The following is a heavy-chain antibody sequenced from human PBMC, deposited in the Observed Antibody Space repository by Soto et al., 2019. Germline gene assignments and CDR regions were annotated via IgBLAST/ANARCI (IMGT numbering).Heavy chain of an antibody. CDR2: ISAYNGNT. J-gene: IGHJ4*02. V-gene: IGHV1-18*04. CDR3: ARGGFRFKGHSGSYFDY. D-gene: IGHD1-26*01. CDR1: GYTVTSYG. Sequence: QVQLVQSGAEVKKPGASVKVSCKASGYTVTSYGISWVRQAPGQGREWMGWISAYNGNTNYAQKLQGRVTMTTDTSTSTAYMELRSMRSDDTAVYYCARGGFRFKGHSGSYFDYWGQGTLVTVSS.